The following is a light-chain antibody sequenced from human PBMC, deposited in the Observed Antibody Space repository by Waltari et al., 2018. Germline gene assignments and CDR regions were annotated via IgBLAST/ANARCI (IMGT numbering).Light chain of an antibody. J-gene: IGLJ2*01. V-gene: IGLV2-14*03. CDR1: NRDLGGFDY. CDR3: SSFSRSASEVI. Sequence: QSALTQPASVSGSPGQSITISCTGTNRDLGGFDYVSWYQQHPDKVPKLLIHYVSRRPSGVSNRFSGSKSGNTAALTISGLRAEDEAHYYCSSFSRSASEVIFGGGTRVTVL. CDR2: YVS.